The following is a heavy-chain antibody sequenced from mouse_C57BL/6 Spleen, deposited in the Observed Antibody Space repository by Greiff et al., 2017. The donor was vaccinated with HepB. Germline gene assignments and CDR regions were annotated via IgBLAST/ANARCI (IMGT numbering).Heavy chain of an antibody. D-gene: IGHD1-1*01. CDR2: IYPRSGNT. V-gene: IGHV1-81*01. J-gene: IGHJ2*01. CDR1: GYTFTSYG. Sequence: QVHVKQSGAELARPGASVKLSCKASGYTFTSYGISWVKQRTGQGLEWIGEIYPRSGNTYYNEKFKGKATLTADKSSSTAYMELRSLTSEDSAVYFCARLGSEYFDYWGQGTTLTVSS. CDR3: ARLGSEYFDY.